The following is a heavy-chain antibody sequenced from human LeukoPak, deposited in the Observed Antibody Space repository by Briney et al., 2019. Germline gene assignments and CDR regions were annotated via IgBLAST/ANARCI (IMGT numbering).Heavy chain of an antibody. D-gene: IGHD2-21*02. CDR1: DDSISSYY. Sequence: SETLSLTCTVSDDSISSYYWSWIRQPPGKALECIGYIYINGDTNSNPSLKSRVTMSLDTSKKQFSLQLRSVTAADMAVYFCARTARVFDHWGQGLLVTVSS. V-gene: IGHV4-4*08. CDR3: ARTARVFDH. CDR2: IYINGDT. J-gene: IGHJ4*02.